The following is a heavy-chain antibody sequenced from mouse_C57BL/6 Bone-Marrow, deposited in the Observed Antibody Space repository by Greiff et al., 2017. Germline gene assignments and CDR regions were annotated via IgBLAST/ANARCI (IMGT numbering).Heavy chain of an antibody. D-gene: IGHD3-2*02. Sequence: VQLQQSGPELVKPGASVKISCKASGYSFTDYNMNWVKQSHGKGLEWIGVINPNYGTTSYNQKFKGKATLTVDQSSSTAYMQLNSLTSEDSAVYCCARQLRLRWAMDYWGQGTSVTVSS. CDR3: ARQLRLRWAMDY. V-gene: IGHV1-39*01. CDR2: INPNYGTT. J-gene: IGHJ4*01. CDR1: GYSFTDYN.